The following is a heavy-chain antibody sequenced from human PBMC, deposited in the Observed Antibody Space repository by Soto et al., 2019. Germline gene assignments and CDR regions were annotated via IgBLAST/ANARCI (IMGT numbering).Heavy chain of an antibody. CDR1: GGSISSSSYY. Sequence: SETLSLTCTVSGGSISSSSYYWGWIRQPPGKGLEWIGSIYYSGSTYYNPSLKSRVTISVDTSKNQFSLKLSSVTAADTAVYYCARHPRGTGTTYNWFDPWGQGTLVTVSS. V-gene: IGHV4-39*01. CDR3: ARHPRGTGTTYNWFDP. CDR2: IYYSGST. J-gene: IGHJ5*02. D-gene: IGHD1-7*01.